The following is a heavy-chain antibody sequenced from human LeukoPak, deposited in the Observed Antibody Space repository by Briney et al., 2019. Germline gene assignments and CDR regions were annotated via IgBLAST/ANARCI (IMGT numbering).Heavy chain of an antibody. CDR2: FDPEDGET. CDR1: GYTFTSYY. D-gene: IGHD6-13*01. Sequence: ASVKVSCRASGYTFTSYYMHWVRQAPGKGLEWMGGFDPEDGETIYAQKFQGRVTMTEDTSTDTAYMELSSLRSEDTAVYYCATDVSRSIAAARHFQHWGQGILVTVSS. V-gene: IGHV1-24*01. J-gene: IGHJ1*01. CDR3: ATDVSRSIAAARHFQH.